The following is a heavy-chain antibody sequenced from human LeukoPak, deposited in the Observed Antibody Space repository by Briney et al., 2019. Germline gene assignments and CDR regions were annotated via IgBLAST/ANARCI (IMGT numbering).Heavy chain of an antibody. CDR1: GFTFDDYA. J-gene: IGHJ3*02. D-gene: IGHD5-18*01. Sequence: GGSLRLSCAASGFTFDDYAMHWVRQAPGKGLEWVSSISSSSSYIYYADSVKGRFTISRDNAKNSLYLQMNSLRAEDTAVYYCARARSSYGYGDAFDIWGQGTMVTVSS. CDR3: ARARSSYGYGDAFDI. V-gene: IGHV3-21*01. CDR2: ISSSSSYI.